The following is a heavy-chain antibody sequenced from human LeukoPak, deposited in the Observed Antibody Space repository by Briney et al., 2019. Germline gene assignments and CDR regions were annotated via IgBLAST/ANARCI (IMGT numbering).Heavy chain of an antibody. V-gene: IGHV4-59*01. CDR1: GGSISSYY. J-gene: IGHJ6*02. CDR3: ARGGYYYYCMDV. CDR2: IYYSGST. Sequence: SETLSLTCTVSGGSISSYYWSWIRQPPGKGLEWIGYIYYSGSTNYNPSLKSRVTISVDTSKNQFSLKLSSVTAADTAVYYCARGGYYYYCMDVWGQGTTVTVSS.